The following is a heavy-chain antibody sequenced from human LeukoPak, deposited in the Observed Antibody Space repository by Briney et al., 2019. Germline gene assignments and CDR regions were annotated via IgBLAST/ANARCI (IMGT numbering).Heavy chain of an antibody. CDR1: GGSISSSSYY. Sequence: KASETLSLTCTVSGGSISSSSYYWGWIRQPPGKGLEWIGSIYYSGSTYYNPSLKSRVTISVDTSKNQFSLKLSSVTAADTAVYYCASQYGSGSFNWFDPWGQGTLVTVSS. CDR3: ASQYGSGSFNWFDP. V-gene: IGHV4-39*07. D-gene: IGHD3-10*01. J-gene: IGHJ5*02. CDR2: IYYSGST.